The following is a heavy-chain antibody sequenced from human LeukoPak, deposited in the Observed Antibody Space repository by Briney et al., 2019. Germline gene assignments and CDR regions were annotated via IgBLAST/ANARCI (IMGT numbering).Heavy chain of an antibody. Sequence: GGSLRLSCAASGFTFTTNVMSWVRQAPGKGLEWVSAISGSGSSTHYADSVKGRFTISRDNSKNTLYLQMNSLRAEDTAVYYCAKGRGSGRNPFFDYWGQGTLVTVSS. J-gene: IGHJ4*02. V-gene: IGHV3-23*01. D-gene: IGHD2-15*01. CDR1: GFTFTTNV. CDR3: AKGRGSGRNPFFDY. CDR2: ISGSGSST.